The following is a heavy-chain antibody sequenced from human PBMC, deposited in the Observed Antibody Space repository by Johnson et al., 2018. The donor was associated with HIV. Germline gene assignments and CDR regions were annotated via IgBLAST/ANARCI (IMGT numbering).Heavy chain of an antibody. Sequence: VQLVESGGGLVQPGGSLRLSCAASGFTFNNHWMTWVRQAPGKGLEWVANIKQDGSEKYYVDSVKGRFTISRDNAKNTLYLQMNSLRVEDTAVYYCAREAAADAFDIWGQGTMVTVSS. CDR1: GFTFNNHW. CDR3: AREAAADAFDI. D-gene: IGHD6-13*01. V-gene: IGHV3-7*01. J-gene: IGHJ3*02. CDR2: IKQDGSEK.